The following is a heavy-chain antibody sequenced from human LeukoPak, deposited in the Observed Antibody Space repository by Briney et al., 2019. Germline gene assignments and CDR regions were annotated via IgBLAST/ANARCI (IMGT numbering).Heavy chain of an antibody. CDR1: GYTFTGYY. D-gene: IGHD3-22*01. V-gene: IGHV1-2*02. CDR2: INPNSGGT. Sequence: ASVKVSCKASGYTFTGYYMHWVRQAPGQGLERMGWINPNSGGTNYAQKFQGRVTMTRDTSISTAYMELSRLRSDDTAVYYCARDLLPLITMRPNWFDPWGQGTLVIVSS. CDR3: ARDLLPLITMRPNWFDP. J-gene: IGHJ5*02.